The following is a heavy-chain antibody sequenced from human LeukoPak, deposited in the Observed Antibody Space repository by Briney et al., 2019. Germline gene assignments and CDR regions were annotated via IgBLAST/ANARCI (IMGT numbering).Heavy chain of an antibody. Sequence: SETLSLTCAVYGGSRSNYYWSWIRQPPGKGLEWIGEINHSGSTKYNPSLKSRVTISVDMSKDQFSLELSSVTAADTSVYYCARGPASGSNFAWFDPWGQGTLVTVSS. D-gene: IGHD3-10*01. J-gene: IGHJ5*02. V-gene: IGHV4-34*01. CDR3: ARGPASGSNFAWFDP. CDR2: INHSGST. CDR1: GGSRSNYY.